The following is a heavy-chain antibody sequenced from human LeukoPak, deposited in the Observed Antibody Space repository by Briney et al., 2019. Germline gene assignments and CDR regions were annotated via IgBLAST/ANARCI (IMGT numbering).Heavy chain of an antibody. Sequence: GGSLRLSWAASGLTFSSYWMSWVRQAPGKGLEWVANIKKDGSENYYVDSVKGRFTISRDNAKNSLYLQMNSLRAEDTAVYYCARDERFLEWLLSPYYYYYGMDVWGQGTTVTVSS. CDR2: IKKDGSEN. CDR3: ARDERFLEWLLSPYYYYYGMDV. J-gene: IGHJ6*02. V-gene: IGHV3-7*01. CDR1: GLTFSSYW. D-gene: IGHD3-3*01.